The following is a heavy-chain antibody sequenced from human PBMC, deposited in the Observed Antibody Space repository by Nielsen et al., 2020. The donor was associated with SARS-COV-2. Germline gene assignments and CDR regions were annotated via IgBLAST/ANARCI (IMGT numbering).Heavy chain of an antibody. V-gene: IGHV7-4-1*02. D-gene: IGHD3-10*01. CDR3: ARDNFGSGGTASYGMDV. CDR1: GYRLTRYA. CDR2: INTSTGKP. J-gene: IGHJ6*02. Sequence: ASVKVSCKASGYRLTRYALNWVRQAPGEGPEWMGWINTSTGKPTYAQAFTGRFVFSLDTSVSTAYLQISSLKAEDSAVYYCARDNFGSGGTASYGMDVWGQGTTVTVSS.